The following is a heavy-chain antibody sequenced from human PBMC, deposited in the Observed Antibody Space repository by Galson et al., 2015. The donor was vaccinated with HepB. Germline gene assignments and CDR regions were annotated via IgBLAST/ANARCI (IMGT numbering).Heavy chain of an antibody. V-gene: IGHV4-61*01. CDR2: IYYSGST. Sequence: ETLSLTCTVSGGSVSSGSYYWSWIRQPPGKGLEWIGYIYYSGSTNYNPSLKSRVTISVDTSKNQFSLKLSSVAAADTAVYYCARIDFWSGYLDYWGQGTLVTVSS. D-gene: IGHD3-3*01. J-gene: IGHJ4*02. CDR1: GGSVSSGSYY. CDR3: ARIDFWSGYLDY.